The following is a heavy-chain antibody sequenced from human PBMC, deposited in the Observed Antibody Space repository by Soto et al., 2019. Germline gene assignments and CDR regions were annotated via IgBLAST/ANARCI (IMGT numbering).Heavy chain of an antibody. V-gene: IGHV4-59*08. CDR2: IYYSGST. D-gene: IGHD3-9*01. CDR1: GGSISSYY. CDR3: ARIGWAENYDILTGGYYYYYYMDV. Sequence: SETLSLTCTVSGGSISSYYWSWIRQPPGKGLEWIGYIYYSGSTNYNPSLKSRVTISVDTSKNQFSLKLSSVTAADTAVYYCARIGWAENYDILTGGYYYYYYMDVWGKGTTVTVSS. J-gene: IGHJ6*03.